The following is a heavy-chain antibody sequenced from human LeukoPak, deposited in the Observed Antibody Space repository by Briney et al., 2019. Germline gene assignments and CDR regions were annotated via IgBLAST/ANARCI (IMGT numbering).Heavy chain of an antibody. Sequence: PSETLSLTCAVSGYSISSGYYWGWIRQPPGKGLEWIGSIYHSGSTCYNPSLKSRVTISVDTSKNQFSLKPSSVTAADTAVYYCARLSGYCSSTSCYEFGPWGQGTLVTVSS. J-gene: IGHJ5*02. CDR2: IYHSGST. D-gene: IGHD2-2*01. V-gene: IGHV4-38-2*01. CDR1: GYSISSGYY. CDR3: ARLSGYCSSTSCYEFGP.